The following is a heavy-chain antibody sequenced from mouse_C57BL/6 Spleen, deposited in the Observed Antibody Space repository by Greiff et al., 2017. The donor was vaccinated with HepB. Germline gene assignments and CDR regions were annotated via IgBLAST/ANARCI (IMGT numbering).Heavy chain of an antibody. CDR1: GYTFTSYW. Sequence: VQLQQPGAELVMPGASVKLSCKASGYTFTSYWMHWVKQRPGQGLEWIGEIDPSDSYTNYNQKFKGKSTLTVDKSSSTAYMQLSSLTSEDSAVYYCARGGGNYGYFDVWGTGTTVTVSS. V-gene: IGHV1-69*01. CDR3: ARGGGNYGYFDV. CDR2: IDPSDSYT. J-gene: IGHJ1*03. D-gene: IGHD1-1*02.